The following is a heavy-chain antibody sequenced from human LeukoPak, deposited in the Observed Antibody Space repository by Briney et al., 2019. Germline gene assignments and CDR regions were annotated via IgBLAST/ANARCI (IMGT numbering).Heavy chain of an antibody. CDR3: ARHYYGSENYYFDF. CDR1: GGSINSGSYY. J-gene: IGHJ4*02. D-gene: IGHD3-10*01. CDR2: IHTSGTT. Sequence: SETLSLTCTVSGGSINSGSYYWRWIRQPAGKGLEWIARIHTSGTTNYKSSLKSRVTILVDTPRNQFSLKLTSVTAADTAVYYCARHYYGSENYYFDFWGQGTLVTVSS. V-gene: IGHV4-61*02.